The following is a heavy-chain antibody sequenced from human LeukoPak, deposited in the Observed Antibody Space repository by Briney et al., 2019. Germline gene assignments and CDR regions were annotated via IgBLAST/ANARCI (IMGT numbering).Heavy chain of an antibody. J-gene: IGHJ6*02. D-gene: IGHD4-17*01. V-gene: IGHV4-34*01. Sequence: PSETLSLTCAVYGGSFSGYYWSWIRQPPGKGLEWIGEINHSGSTNYNPSLKSRVTISVDTSKNQFSLKLSSVTAADTAVYYCARAFSYGDYLTQNYYYYGMDVWGQGTTVTVSS. CDR3: ARAFSYGDYLTQNYYYYGMDV. CDR2: INHSGST. CDR1: GGSFSGYY.